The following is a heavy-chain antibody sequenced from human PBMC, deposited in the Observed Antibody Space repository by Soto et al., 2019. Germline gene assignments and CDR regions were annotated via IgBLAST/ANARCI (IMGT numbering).Heavy chain of an antibody. J-gene: IGHJ4*02. V-gene: IGHV4-30-4*01. CDR2: IYYSGRT. CDR3: AGELSNSPEYFDF. Sequence: SETLSLTCTVXGGXISSXYXXWSWIRQRPGKGLEWIGYIYYSGRTAYNPSLKSRIIISIDTSKNQFSLSLNSLNAADTAVYYCAGELSNSPEYFDFWGLGTLVTAPS. CDR1: GGXISSXYXX. D-gene: IGHD6-6*01.